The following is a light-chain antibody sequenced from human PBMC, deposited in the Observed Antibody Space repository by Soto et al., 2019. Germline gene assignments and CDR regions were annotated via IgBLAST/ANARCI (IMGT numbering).Light chain of an antibody. Sequence: QSVLTQPAAVSGSPGQSITISCTGTSNDVGAYNYVSWYQQHPGKAPKLLIHEVSNRPSGVSNRFSGSKSGNTASLTISGLQAEDEAHYSCSAYTRRTTSSWVFGGGTKLTVL. CDR2: EVS. CDR3: SAYTRRTTSSWV. V-gene: IGLV2-14*01. J-gene: IGLJ3*02. CDR1: SNDVGAYNY.